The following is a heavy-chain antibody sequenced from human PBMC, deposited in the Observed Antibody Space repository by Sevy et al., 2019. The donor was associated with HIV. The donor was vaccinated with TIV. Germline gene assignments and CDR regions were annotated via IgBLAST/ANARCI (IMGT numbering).Heavy chain of an antibody. CDR3: VRRGVDAYNVYFDL. CDR1: GFTFSAYS. J-gene: IGHJ4*02. D-gene: IGHD3-10*01. Sequence: GGSLRLSCTASGFTFSAYSMNWVRQAPGKGLEWLSYISTGTDHIYYADSAKGRFTISRDDAKKSVYLEMKSLRDQDTALYYCVRRGVDAYNVYFDLWGQRTLVTDSS. CDR2: ISTGTDHI. V-gene: IGHV3-21*05.